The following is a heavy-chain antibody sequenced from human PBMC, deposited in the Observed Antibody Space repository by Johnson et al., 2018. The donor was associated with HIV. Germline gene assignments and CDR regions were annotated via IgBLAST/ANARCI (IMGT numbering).Heavy chain of an antibody. J-gene: IGHJ3*02. CDR2: ISYDGNIK. Sequence: QVQLVESGGGVVQPGGSLRLSCAASGFTFSSYGMHWVRQAPGKGLEWVAVISYDGNIKYYSDSVKGRVTISRDNSKNTLYLQMNSLRAEDTAVYYCAKDEFKWELLHIWGQGTMVTVSS. V-gene: IGHV3-30*18. CDR3: AKDEFKWELLHI. D-gene: IGHD1-26*01. CDR1: GFTFSSYG.